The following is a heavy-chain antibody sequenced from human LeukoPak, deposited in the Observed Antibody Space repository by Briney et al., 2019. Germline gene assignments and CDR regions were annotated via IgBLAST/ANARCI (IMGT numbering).Heavy chain of an antibody. D-gene: IGHD4-17*01. CDR1: GFTFGDYG. CDR2: IRSKAYGGTT. Sequence: GGSLRLSCSASGFTFGDYGMNWFRQAPGKGLEWVGFIRSKAYGGTTEYAASVKGRFTISRDDSKSIAYLQMNSLKIEDTGLYYCTRDRPRYDYGDYRDTFDIWGQGTMVTVSS. V-gene: IGHV3-49*03. CDR3: TRDRPRYDYGDYRDTFDI. J-gene: IGHJ3*02.